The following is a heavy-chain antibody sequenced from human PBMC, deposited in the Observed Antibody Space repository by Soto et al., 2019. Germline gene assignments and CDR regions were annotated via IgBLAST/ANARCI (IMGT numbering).Heavy chain of an antibody. CDR1: GGSISSYY. J-gene: IGHJ4*02. CDR2: IYTSGST. CDR3: ARAWRSNSGDDVFDY. D-gene: IGHD6-25*01. V-gene: IGHV4-4*07. Sequence: TLETLSLTCTVSGGSISSYYWSWIRQPAGKGLEWIGRIYTSGSTNYNPSLKSRVTMSVDTSKNQFSLKLSSVTAADTAVYYCARAWRSNSGDDVFDYWGQGTLVTVSS.